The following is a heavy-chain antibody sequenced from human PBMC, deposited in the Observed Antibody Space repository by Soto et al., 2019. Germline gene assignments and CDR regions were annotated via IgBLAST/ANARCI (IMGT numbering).Heavy chain of an antibody. V-gene: IGHV4-4*07. J-gene: IGHJ4*02. CDR3: ARGGIQLSYAFDY. CDR1: GSSFSNFY. CDR2: IDTSGAT. D-gene: IGHD1-1*01. Sequence: QVQLQESGPRLVKPSETLSLTCSVSGSSFSNFYWSWIRQPAGKGLEWIGRIDTSGATSYNPSLKSRVTISVDTSQTQMSLSVRSVTAADTAVYFCARGGIQLSYAFDYWGPGILVTVSS.